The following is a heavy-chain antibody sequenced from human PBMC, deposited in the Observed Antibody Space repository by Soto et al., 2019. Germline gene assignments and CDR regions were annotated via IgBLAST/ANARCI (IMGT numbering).Heavy chain of an antibody. V-gene: IGHV3-23*01. J-gene: IGHJ6*02. CDR1: GFTFSSYA. CDR2: ISGSGGST. CDR3: AKVYEQQLPTNYYYYGMDV. Sequence: PGGSLRLSCAASGFTFSSYAMSWVRQAPGKGLEWVSAISGSGGSTYYADSVKGRFTISRDNSKNTLYLQMNSLRAEDTAVYYCAKVYEQQLPTNYYYYGMDVWGQGTTVTVSS. D-gene: IGHD6-13*01.